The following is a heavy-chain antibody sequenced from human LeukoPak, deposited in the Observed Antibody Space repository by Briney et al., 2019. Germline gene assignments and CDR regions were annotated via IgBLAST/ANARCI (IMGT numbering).Heavy chain of an antibody. CDR3: AKGYCSSTRCVVDY. CDR1: GFTFDDYA. CDR2: ISWNSGSI. V-gene: IGHV3-9*03. J-gene: IGHJ4*02. Sequence: GGSLRLSCAASGFTFDDYAMHWVRHAPGKGLEWVSGISWNSGSIGYADSVKGRFTISRDNAKNSLYLQMNSLRAEDMALYYCAKGYCSSTRCVVDYWGQGTLVTVSS. D-gene: IGHD2-2*01.